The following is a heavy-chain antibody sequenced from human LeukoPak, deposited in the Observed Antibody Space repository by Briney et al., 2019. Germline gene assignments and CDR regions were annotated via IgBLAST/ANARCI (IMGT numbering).Heavy chain of an antibody. CDR3: AREISSGWYGWFDP. V-gene: IGHV3-21*01. Sequence: GGSLRLSCAASGFTFSNYGMHWVRQAPGKGLEWVSPISSSSSYIYYADSVKGRFTISRDNAKNSLYLQMNSLRAEDTAVYYCAREISSGWYGWFDPWGQGTLVTVSS. CDR1: GFTFSNYG. J-gene: IGHJ5*02. CDR2: ISSSSSYI. D-gene: IGHD6-19*01.